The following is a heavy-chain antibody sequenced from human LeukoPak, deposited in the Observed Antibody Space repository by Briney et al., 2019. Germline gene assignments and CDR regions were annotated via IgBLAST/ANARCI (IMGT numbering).Heavy chain of an antibody. D-gene: IGHD2-2*01. Sequence: SETLTLTCTVSGGSMSSHYWSWIRQPPGKGLEWIGYIYYTGSSNNNPSLKSRVTISVDMSKNQFSLKLSSVTAADTAVYYCARVPASSPLHFDYWGQGTLVTVSS. J-gene: IGHJ4*02. CDR2: IYYTGSS. CDR3: ARVPASSPLHFDY. V-gene: IGHV4-59*11. CDR1: GGSMSSHY.